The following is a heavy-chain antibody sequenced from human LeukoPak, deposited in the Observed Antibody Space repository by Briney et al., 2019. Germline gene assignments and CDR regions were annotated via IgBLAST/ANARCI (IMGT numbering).Heavy chain of an antibody. CDR1: GDSISSYY. D-gene: IGHD4-11*01. V-gene: IGHV4-4*07. J-gene: IGHJ4*02. CDR2: IFTTGST. CDR3: ARVSTVTEFDY. Sequence: PSETLSLTCTVSGDSISSYYWTWIRQPAGKGLEWIGRIFTTGSTTYNPSLNSRVTISVDTSKNQFSLKLSSVTAADTAVYYCARVSTVTEFDYWGQGTLVTVSS.